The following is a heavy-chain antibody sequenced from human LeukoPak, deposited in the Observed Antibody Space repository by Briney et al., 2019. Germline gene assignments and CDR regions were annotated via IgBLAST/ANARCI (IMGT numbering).Heavy chain of an antibody. D-gene: IGHD2-21*01. CDR2: IYHSGST. V-gene: IGHV4-4*02. CDR3: AKVGDGDALDI. CDR1: GGSISSSTW. J-gene: IGHJ3*02. Sequence: PSETLSLTCVVSGGSISSSTWWTWVRQPPGKGLEWIGEIYHSGSTNYNPSLKSRVTISVDKSKNQFSLRLTSMTAADTAVYYCAKVGDGDALDIWGQGTMVTVSS.